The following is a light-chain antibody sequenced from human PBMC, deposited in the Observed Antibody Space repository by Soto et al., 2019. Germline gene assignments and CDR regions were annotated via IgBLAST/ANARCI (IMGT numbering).Light chain of an antibody. V-gene: IGKV3-20*01. CDR1: QSVTSNY. Sequence: EIVVTQSPGTLSLSPGERATLSCRASQSVTSNYLAWYQQKPGQAPRLLIYGASSRATGIPDRFSGSGSGTDFTLTIRRLEPEDSAVYYCQQYFNSPPYTFGQGTKLEIK. CDR2: GAS. CDR3: QQYFNSPPYT. J-gene: IGKJ2*01.